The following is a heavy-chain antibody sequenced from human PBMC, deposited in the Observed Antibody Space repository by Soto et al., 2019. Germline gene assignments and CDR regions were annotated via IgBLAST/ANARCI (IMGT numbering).Heavy chain of an antibody. CDR3: ARHVDITIFGLIDL. D-gene: IGHD3-3*01. Sequence: SETLSLTCTVSGGSISSYYWSWIRQPPGKGLEWIGYIYYSGSTNYNPSLKSRVTISVDTSKNQFSLKLSSVTAADTAVYYCARHVDITIFGLIDLWGQGTLVTVSS. CDR1: GGSISSYY. J-gene: IGHJ5*02. CDR2: IYYSGST. V-gene: IGHV4-59*08.